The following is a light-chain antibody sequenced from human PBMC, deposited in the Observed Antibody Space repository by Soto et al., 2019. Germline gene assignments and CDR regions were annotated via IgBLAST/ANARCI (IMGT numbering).Light chain of an antibody. CDR3: QQHNNWPWT. Sequence: EIVMTQSPATLSLSPGDRATLSCRASQSVSTSLAWYLQKPGQAPRLLIYGASTRATGIPARFSGSGSGTEFTLTISSLQSEDFAVYYCQQHNNWPWTFGQGTKVEIK. CDR1: QSVSTS. CDR2: GAS. V-gene: IGKV3-15*01. J-gene: IGKJ1*01.